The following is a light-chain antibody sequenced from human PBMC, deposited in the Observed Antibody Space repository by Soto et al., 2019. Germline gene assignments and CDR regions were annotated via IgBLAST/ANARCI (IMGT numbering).Light chain of an antibody. CDR1: QGISNY. Sequence: DIQMTQSPSSLSAAVGDRVTITCRASQGISNYLAWYQQKPGKVPKLLIYAASTLQSGVPSRFSGSGSGPDFTLTTSTLQPDDVAAYYSEQYNDAPWTFGRGTKVVIK. J-gene: IGKJ1*01. CDR3: EQYNDAPWT. CDR2: AAS. V-gene: IGKV1-27*01.